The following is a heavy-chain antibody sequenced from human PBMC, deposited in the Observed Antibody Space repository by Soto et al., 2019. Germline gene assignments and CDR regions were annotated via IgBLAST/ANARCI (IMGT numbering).Heavy chain of an antibody. CDR3: FFSRRRKPGHVYYF. V-gene: IGHV4-39*01. J-gene: IGHJ4*02. Sequence: PSETLSLTCTVSGGSISSSSYYWGWIRQPPGKGLEWIGSIYYSGSTYYNPSLKSRVTISVDTSKNQFSLKLSAVTAADTAVYYFFFSRRRKPGHVYYFWGQGSLVTGSA. CDR1: GGSISSSSYY. CDR2: IYYSGST. D-gene: IGHD2-8*01.